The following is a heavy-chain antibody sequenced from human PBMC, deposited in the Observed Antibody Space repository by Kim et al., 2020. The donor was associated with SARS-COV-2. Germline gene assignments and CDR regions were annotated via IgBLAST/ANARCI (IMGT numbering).Heavy chain of an antibody. Sequence: SETLSLTCIVSGGSVSSSSYYWTWIRQPPGKGLEWIGYIDDSGSTNYNPSLESRVAISVDTSKNQFSLNLSSVTAADTAVYYCARDDYDDLGAFDIWGRGTMVTVSS. CDR1: GGSVSSSSYY. V-gene: IGHV4-61*01. D-gene: IGHD4-17*01. J-gene: IGHJ3*02. CDR2: IDDSGST. CDR3: ARDDYDDLGAFDI.